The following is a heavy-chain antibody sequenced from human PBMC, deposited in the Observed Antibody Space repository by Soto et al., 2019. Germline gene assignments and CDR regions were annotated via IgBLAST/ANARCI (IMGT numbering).Heavy chain of an antibody. CDR1: GYSFTSYW. Sequence: GESLKISCQGSGYSFTSYWISWVRQMPGKGLEWMGRIDPSDSYTNYSPSFQGHVTISADKSISTAYLQWSSLKASDTAVYYCARERGGYSSDFWGQGTLVTVSS. CDR2: IDPSDSYT. D-gene: IGHD2-15*01. V-gene: IGHV5-10-1*01. J-gene: IGHJ4*02. CDR3: ARERGGYSSDF.